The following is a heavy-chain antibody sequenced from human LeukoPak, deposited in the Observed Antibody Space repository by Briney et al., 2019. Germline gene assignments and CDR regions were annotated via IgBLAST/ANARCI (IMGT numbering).Heavy chain of an antibody. CDR2: IIPIFDTA. CDR3: TRGDSSGYDTFDY. V-gene: IGHV1-69*01. CDR1: GGTFSSFA. J-gene: IGHJ4*02. Sequence: GSSVKASCKASGGTFSSFAFSWVRQAPGQGLEWMGGIIPIFDTANYVQKFQGRVTFTADESTSTVYLEMNSLRSEDTAVYYCTRGDSSGYDTFDYWGQGTQVTVSS. D-gene: IGHD3-22*01.